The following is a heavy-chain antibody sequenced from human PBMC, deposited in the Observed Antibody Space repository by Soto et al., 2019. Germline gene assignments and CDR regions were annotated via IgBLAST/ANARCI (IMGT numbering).Heavy chain of an antibody. CDR2: VYFSGDT. CDR1: GGSVTSAGYF. Sequence: QLQLEASGPGLVKPSETLSLTCTVSGGSVTSAGYFWGWIRQPQGKGLEWIGSVYFSGDTYSNPSLRSRLAMSVDTSKSQFSLNLTSATAADTAVYYCARHRPAASRYAYYHYMDVWGKGTTVTVSS. D-gene: IGHD3-9*01. CDR3: ARHRPAASRYAYYHYMDV. V-gene: IGHV4-39*01. J-gene: IGHJ6*03.